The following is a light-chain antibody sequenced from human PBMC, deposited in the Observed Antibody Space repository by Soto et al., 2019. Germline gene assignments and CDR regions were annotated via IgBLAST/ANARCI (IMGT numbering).Light chain of an antibody. Sequence: DIQMTQSPSSLSASLGDRVTITCRASQDIGGYLAWFQQKPGKVPKLLIYPASTLQSGVPSRFSGSGSGTDFTLTITSLQPEDVATYYCQKYNIAPLTFGGGTKVEIK. CDR3: QKYNIAPLT. J-gene: IGKJ4*01. CDR2: PAS. V-gene: IGKV1-27*01. CDR1: QDIGGY.